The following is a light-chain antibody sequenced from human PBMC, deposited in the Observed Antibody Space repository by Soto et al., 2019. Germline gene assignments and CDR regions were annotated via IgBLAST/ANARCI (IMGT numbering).Light chain of an antibody. Sequence: EIVLTQSPGTLSLSPGERATLSCRASQSVSNNYLAWYQQKPGQAPRLLIYGASNRATGIPDRFSGSGSGTDFPLTLSSLEPEDFAVYYCQQRTNWLTFGGGTKVDIK. CDR2: GAS. CDR1: QSVSNNY. J-gene: IGKJ4*01. V-gene: IGKV3D-20*02. CDR3: QQRTNWLT.